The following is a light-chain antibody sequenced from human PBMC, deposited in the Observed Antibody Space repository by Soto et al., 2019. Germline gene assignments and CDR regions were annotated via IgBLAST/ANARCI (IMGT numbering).Light chain of an antibody. CDR3: CSYAGSYTWV. CDR1: SSDVGDYNY. J-gene: IGLJ3*02. Sequence: QSALTQPRSVSGSPGQSVTISCTGTSSDVGDYNYVSWYQQHPGKAPKLLIYAVNMRPSGVPARFSGSKSGNTSSLTISGLQAEDEADYSCCSYAGSYTWVFGGGTKLTVL. V-gene: IGLV2-11*01. CDR2: AVN.